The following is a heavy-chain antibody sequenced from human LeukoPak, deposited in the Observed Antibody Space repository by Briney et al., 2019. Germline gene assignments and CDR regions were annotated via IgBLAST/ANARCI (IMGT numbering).Heavy chain of an antibody. J-gene: IGHJ3*02. CDR1: GFTFSSYA. Sequence: TGGSLRLYCAASGFTFSSYAMSWVRQAPGKGLEWVSAISGSGGSTYYADSVKGRFTISRDNSKNTLYLQMNSLRAEDTAVYYCAKAMAVAGTYAFDIWGQGTMVTVSS. CDR2: ISGSGGST. D-gene: IGHD6-19*01. V-gene: IGHV3-23*01. CDR3: AKAMAVAGTYAFDI.